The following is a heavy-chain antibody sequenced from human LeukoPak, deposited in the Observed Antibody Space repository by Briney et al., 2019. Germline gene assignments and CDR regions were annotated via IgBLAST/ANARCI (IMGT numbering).Heavy chain of an antibody. V-gene: IGHV4-38-2*02. Sequence: SETLSLTCTVSGYSISSGYYWGWIRQPPGKGLEWIGSIYHSGSTYYNPSLKSRVTISVDTSKNQFSLKLSSVTAADTAVYYCARYGRYYYDSTSFDPWGQGTLVTVSS. CDR2: IYHSGST. D-gene: IGHD3-22*01. J-gene: IGHJ5*02. CDR3: ARYGRYYYDSTSFDP. CDR1: GYSISSGYY.